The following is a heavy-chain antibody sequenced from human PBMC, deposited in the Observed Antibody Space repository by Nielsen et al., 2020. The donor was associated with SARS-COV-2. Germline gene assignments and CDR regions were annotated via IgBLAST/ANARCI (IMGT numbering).Heavy chain of an antibody. V-gene: IGHV3-33*06. CDR3: AKDLLHGFTSGQYYFDY. CDR2: IWHDGSNK. D-gene: IGHD5-18*01. J-gene: IGHJ4*02. CDR1: GFTFSSYG. Sequence: GESLKTSCAASGFTFSSYGMHWVRQAPGKGLEWVAVIWHDGSNKYYADSVKGRFTISRDNSKNTLYLQMNSLRAEDTAVYYCAKDLLHGFTSGQYYFDYWGQGTQVTVSS.